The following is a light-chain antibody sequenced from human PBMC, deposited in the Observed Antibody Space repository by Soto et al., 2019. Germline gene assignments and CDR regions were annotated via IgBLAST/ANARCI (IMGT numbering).Light chain of an antibody. CDR3: SSYAGSNKPL. V-gene: IGLV1-40*01. Sequence: QSVLTQPPSVSGAPGQRLTISCAGTSSNIGAGFDVHWYQQLPGTAPKLLIYANDDRPSGVPDRFSGSTSGTSASLAITGLQAEDAADYYCSSYAGSNKPLFGGGTKLTVL. CDR2: AND. J-gene: IGLJ2*01. CDR1: SSNIGAGFD.